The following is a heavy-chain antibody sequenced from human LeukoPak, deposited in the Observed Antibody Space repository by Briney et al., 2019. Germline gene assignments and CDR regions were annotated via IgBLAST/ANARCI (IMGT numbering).Heavy chain of an antibody. J-gene: IGHJ4*02. CDR1: GGTFSSYA. CDR3: ARGGAGQQLVDDPYYFDY. V-gene: IGHV1-69*04. D-gene: IGHD6-6*01. Sequence: ASVKVSCKASGGTFSSYAISWVRQAPGQGLEWMGRIIPILGIANYAQKFQGRVTITADESTSTAYMELSSLRSEDTAVYYCARGGAGQQLVDDPYYFDYWGQGTLVTVSS. CDR2: IIPILGIA.